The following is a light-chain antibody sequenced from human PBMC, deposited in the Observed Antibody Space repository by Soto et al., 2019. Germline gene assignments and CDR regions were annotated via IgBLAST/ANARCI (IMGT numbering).Light chain of an antibody. Sequence: PGDRVTLSCRASQSVSSSYLTWYQQKPGQAPRLLIYGASTRATGIPARFSGSGSGTDFTLTISSLQPEDFAVYYCQQDYKYTFGQGTKLEIK. V-gene: IGKV3D-7*01. CDR1: QSVSSSY. CDR2: GAS. CDR3: QQDYKYT. J-gene: IGKJ2*01.